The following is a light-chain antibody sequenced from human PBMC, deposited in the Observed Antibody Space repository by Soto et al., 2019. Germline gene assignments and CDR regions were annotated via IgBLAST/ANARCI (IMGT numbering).Light chain of an antibody. Sequence: DILMTQSPSSLSASVGDRVNIPCRASQNITTYLNWYQQKPGKAPKLLIYGASILQSGVPSRFSGSGAGTDFTRTISGLQPEDFATYYCQQSYSTMTWTFGQGTKVEIK. CDR2: GAS. V-gene: IGKV1-39*01. J-gene: IGKJ1*01. CDR1: QNITTY. CDR3: QQSYSTMTWT.